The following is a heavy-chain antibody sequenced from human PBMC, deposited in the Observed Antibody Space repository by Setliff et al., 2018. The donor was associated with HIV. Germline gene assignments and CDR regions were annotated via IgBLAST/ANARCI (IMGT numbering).Heavy chain of an antibody. V-gene: IGHV1-18*01. Sequence: GASVKVSCKASGYTFTSYAISWARQAPGQGLEWMGWISAYNGNTNYAQNFQGRVAITADTSTDTAYLKLSSLKSDDTAVYYCATSRVVRRVPLPFDYWGQGTLVTVSS. CDR2: ISAYNGNT. J-gene: IGHJ4*01. D-gene: IGHD3-10*01. CDR3: ATSRVVRRVPLPFDY. CDR1: GYTFTSYA.